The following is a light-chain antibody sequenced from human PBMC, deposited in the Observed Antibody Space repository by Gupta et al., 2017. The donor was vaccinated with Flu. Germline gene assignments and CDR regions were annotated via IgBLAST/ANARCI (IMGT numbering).Light chain of an antibody. CDR2: ANN. CDR1: SSNIGAGYD. J-gene: IGLJ1*01. Sequence: QSVLTQPPSVSGAPGQRVTISCTGNSSNIGAGYDVNWYQHLPGTASKLLIYANNDRPSGVPDRFSGSKSDISASLAITGLQAEDEADFYCQSYDSSLSAYVFGAGTKVTVL. V-gene: IGLV1-40*01. CDR3: QSYDSSLSAYV.